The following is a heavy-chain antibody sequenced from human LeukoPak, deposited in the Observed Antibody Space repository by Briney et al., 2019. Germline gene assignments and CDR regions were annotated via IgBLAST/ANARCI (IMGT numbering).Heavy chain of an antibody. CDR2: IYPGDSDT. D-gene: IGHD2-15*01. CDR3: ARLTRYCSGGSCYSMVMDV. J-gene: IGHJ6*03. V-gene: IGHV5-51*01. CDR1: GYSFTSYW. Sequence: GESLKISCKGSGYSFTSYWIGWVRQMPGKGLEWMGIIYPGDSDTRYSPSFQGQVTISADKSISTAYLQWSSLKASDTAMYYCARLTRYCSGGSCYSMVMDVWGKGTTVTVSS.